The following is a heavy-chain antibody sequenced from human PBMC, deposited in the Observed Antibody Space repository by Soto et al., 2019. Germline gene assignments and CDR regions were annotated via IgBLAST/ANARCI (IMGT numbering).Heavy chain of an antibody. D-gene: IGHD6-6*01. J-gene: IGHJ5*02. Sequence: GASVKVSCKASGGTFSSYAISWVRQAPGQGLEWMGIINPSGGSTSYAQKFQGRVTMTRDTSTSTVYMELSSLRSEDTAVYYCARDIGGIMAARRSPYNWFDPWGQGTLVTVSS. CDR3: ARDIGGIMAARRSPYNWFDP. CDR2: INPSGGST. CDR1: GGTFSSYA. V-gene: IGHV1-46*01.